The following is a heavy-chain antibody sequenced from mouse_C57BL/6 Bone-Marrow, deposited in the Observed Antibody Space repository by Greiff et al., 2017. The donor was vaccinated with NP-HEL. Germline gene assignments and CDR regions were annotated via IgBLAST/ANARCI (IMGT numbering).Heavy chain of an antibody. CDR2: ISNGGGST. J-gene: IGHJ2*01. CDR3: ARHRGFFDY. D-gene: IGHD3-1*01. Sequence: EVKLMESGGGLVQPGGSLKLSCAASGFTFSDYYMYWVRQTPEKRLEWVAYISNGGGSTYYTDTVKGRFTISRDNAKNPLYLQMSRLKSEDTAMYYCARHRGFFDYWGQGTTLTVSS. CDR1: GFTFSDYY. V-gene: IGHV5-12*01.